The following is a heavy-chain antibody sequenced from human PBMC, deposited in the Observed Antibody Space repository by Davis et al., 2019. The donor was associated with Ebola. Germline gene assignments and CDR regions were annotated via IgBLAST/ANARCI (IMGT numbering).Heavy chain of an antibody. CDR3: VKDRESNYFDY. J-gene: IGHJ4*02. CDR1: GLRFSDYV. Sequence: GGSLRLSCAASGLRFSDYVMNWVRQAPGKGLEYVSGISRDGRNTYYADSVKGRITISRDNSKNTLYLQMNSLTAADTAVYYCVKDRESNYFDYWGQGTLVTVSS. V-gene: IGHV3-64*04. D-gene: IGHD1-26*01. CDR2: ISRDGRNT.